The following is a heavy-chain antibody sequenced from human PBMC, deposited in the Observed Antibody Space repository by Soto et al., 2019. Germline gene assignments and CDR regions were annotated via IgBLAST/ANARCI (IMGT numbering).Heavy chain of an antibody. J-gene: IGHJ6*02. D-gene: IGHD1-26*01. Sequence: QVQLQESGPGLVKPSETLSLTCTVSGGSISSYYWSWIRQPPGKGLEWIGYIYYSGSTNYNPSLKSRVAISVDTSKNQFSLKLSSVTAADTAVYYCARAVGAKEYYYYGMDVWGQGTTVTVSS. CDR3: ARAVGAKEYYYYGMDV. CDR1: GGSISSYY. V-gene: IGHV4-59*01. CDR2: IYYSGST.